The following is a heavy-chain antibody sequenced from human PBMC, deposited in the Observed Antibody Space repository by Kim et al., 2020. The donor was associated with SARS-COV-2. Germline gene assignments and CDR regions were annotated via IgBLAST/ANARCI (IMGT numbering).Heavy chain of an antibody. J-gene: IGHJ4*02. D-gene: IGHD3-16*02. Sequence: GGSLRLSCAASGFTFDDYAMHWVRQAPGKGLEWVSGISWNSGSIGYADSVKGRFTISRDNAKNSLYLQMNSLRAEDTALYYCAKGGRIMITFGGVIDTDNFDYWGQGTLVTVSS. CDR3: AKGGRIMITFGGVIDTDNFDY. CDR2: ISWNSGSI. CDR1: GFTFDDYA. V-gene: IGHV3-9*01.